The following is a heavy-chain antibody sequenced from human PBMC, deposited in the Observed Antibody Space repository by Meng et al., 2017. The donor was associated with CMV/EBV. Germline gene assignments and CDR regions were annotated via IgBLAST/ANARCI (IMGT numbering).Heavy chain of an antibody. D-gene: IGHD3-22*01. CDR2: IYYSGST. Sequence: ISSGSSYWGWIRQPPGKGLEWIGSIYYSGSTYYNPSLKSRVTISVDTSKNQFSLKLSSVTAADTAVYYCASPPINYYDSSGYYFFDYWGQGTLVTVSS. J-gene: IGHJ4*02. CDR3: ASPPINYYDSSGYYFFDY. CDR1: ISSGSSY. V-gene: IGHV4-39*01.